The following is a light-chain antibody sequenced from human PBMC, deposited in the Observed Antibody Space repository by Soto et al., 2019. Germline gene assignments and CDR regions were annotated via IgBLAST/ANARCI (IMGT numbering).Light chain of an antibody. Sequence: ALAQPASVSGSPGQSISISCIGTSSDVGAFNYVSWYQHHPGKAPQLIIYDVTSRPSGVSNRLSASKSGNTASLTISGLQAEDEADYYCSSYTTRNTEVFGTGTKVTVL. CDR2: DVT. CDR1: SSDVGAFNY. CDR3: SSYTTRNTEV. V-gene: IGLV2-14*03. J-gene: IGLJ1*01.